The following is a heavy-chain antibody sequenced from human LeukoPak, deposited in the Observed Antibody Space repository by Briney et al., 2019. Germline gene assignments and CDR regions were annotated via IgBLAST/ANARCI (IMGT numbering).Heavy chain of an antibody. CDR1: GGSFSGYY. Sequence: SETLSLTCAVYGGSFSGYYWSWIRQPPGKGLEWIGEINHSGSTNYTPSLKSRVTISVDTSKNQFSLKLSSVTAADTAVYYCARGSRRVSYGDYPPPSRPYYFDYWGQGTLVTVSS. V-gene: IGHV4-34*01. CDR2: INHSGST. D-gene: IGHD4-17*01. CDR3: ARGSRRVSYGDYPPPSRPYYFDY. J-gene: IGHJ4*02.